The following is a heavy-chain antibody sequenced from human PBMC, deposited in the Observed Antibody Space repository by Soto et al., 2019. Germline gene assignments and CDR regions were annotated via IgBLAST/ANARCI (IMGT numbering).Heavy chain of an antibody. CDR2: ISGSGGST. CDR1: GFTFSSYV. D-gene: IGHD3-22*01. Sequence: GGSLRLSCAASGFTFSSYVMSWVRQAPGKGLEWVSAISGSGGSTYYADSVKGRFTVSRDNSKNTLYLQMNSLRAEDTAVYYCAKVRDVSMIVVVITYFDYWGQGTLVTVSS. J-gene: IGHJ4*02. V-gene: IGHV3-23*01. CDR3: AKVRDVSMIVVVITYFDY.